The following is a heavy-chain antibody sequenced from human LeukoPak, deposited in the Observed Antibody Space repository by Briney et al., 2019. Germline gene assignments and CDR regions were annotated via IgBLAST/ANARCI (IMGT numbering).Heavy chain of an antibody. CDR1: GGSISSSSYY. CDR3: ARRQRFRAKYYDYVWGSYRHDAFDI. J-gene: IGHJ3*02. CDR2: IYYSGST. Sequence: SETLSLTCTVSGGSISSSSYYWGWIRQPPGKGLEWIGRIYYSGSTYYNPSLKSRVTISVDTSKNQFSLKLSSVTAADTAVYYCARRQRFRAKYYDYVWGSYRHDAFDIWGQGTMVTVSS. V-gene: IGHV4-39*01. D-gene: IGHD3-16*02.